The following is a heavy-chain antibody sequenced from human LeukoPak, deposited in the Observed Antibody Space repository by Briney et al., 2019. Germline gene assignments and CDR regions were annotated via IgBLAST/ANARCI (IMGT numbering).Heavy chain of an antibody. D-gene: IGHD1-26*01. CDR2: INDNGGRT. V-gene: IGHV3-64D*09. Sequence: GGSLRLSCSASGFTFSRYAMHWVRQAPGKGLEYVSGINDNGGRTHYGDSVKGRLSISRDNSKNTLHLQMSTLRAEDTALYYCVKDVGGSYAFNYWGQGILVTVAS. CDR1: GFTFSRYA. CDR3: VKDVGGSYAFNY. J-gene: IGHJ4*02.